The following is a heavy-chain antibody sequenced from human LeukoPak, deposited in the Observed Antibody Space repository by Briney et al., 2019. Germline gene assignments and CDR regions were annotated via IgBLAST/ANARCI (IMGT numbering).Heavy chain of an antibody. Sequence: GAPVKVSCQASGGTFTHYCISWVRQAPGQGGEWMGGISPIFCTANYAQKFQGRVTITTDESTSTAYMELSSLRSEDTAVYYCARGSLRAFPEYCSSTSCPEPFDYWGQGTLVTVSS. CDR3: ARGSLRAFPEYCSSTSCPEPFDY. CDR1: GGTFTHYC. V-gene: IGHV1-69*05. D-gene: IGHD2-2*01. J-gene: IGHJ4*02. CDR2: ISPIFCTA.